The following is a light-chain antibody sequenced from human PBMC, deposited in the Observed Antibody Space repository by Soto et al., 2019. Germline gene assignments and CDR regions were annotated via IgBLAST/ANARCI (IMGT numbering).Light chain of an antibody. CDR2: AAS. Sequence: TLSTSSPSAFVGDRVTITFRESQSISSYLNWYQQKPGKAPKLLIYAASSLQSGVPSRFSGSGSGTEFTLTISSLQSEDLAVYYCQQYNYWPPWTFGQGTKVDIK. J-gene: IGKJ1*01. CDR1: QSISSY. CDR3: QQYNYWPPWT. V-gene: IGKV1-39*01.